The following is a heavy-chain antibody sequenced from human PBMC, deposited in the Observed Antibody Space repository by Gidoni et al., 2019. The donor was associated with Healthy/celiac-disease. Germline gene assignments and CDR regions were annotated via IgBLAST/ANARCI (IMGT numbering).Heavy chain of an antibody. CDR2: INPSGGST. V-gene: IGHV1-46*01. Sequence: QVQLVQSGAEVKKPGASVKVSCKASGYTFTSYYMHWVRQAPGQGLEWMGIINPSGGSTSYAQKFQGRVTMTRDTSTSTVYMELSSLRSEDTAVYYCARPGAYYDSSGYYYGGYFDYWGQGTLVTVSS. CDR1: GYTFTSYY. CDR3: ARPGAYYDSSGYYYGGYFDY. D-gene: IGHD3-22*01. J-gene: IGHJ4*02.